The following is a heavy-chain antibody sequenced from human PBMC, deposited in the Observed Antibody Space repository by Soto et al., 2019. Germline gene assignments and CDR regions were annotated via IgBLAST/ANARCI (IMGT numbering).Heavy chain of an antibody. J-gene: IGHJ4*02. CDR1: GFTFSSYA. Sequence: GGSLRLSCAASGFTFSSYAMSWVRQAPGKGLEWVSAISGSGGSTYYADSVKGRFTISRDNSKNTLYLQMNSLRAEDTAVYYCAKPPYDITIFGVVIIAGGFDYWGQGTLVTVSS. D-gene: IGHD3-3*01. CDR3: AKPPYDITIFGVVIIAGGFDY. CDR2: ISGSGGST. V-gene: IGHV3-23*01.